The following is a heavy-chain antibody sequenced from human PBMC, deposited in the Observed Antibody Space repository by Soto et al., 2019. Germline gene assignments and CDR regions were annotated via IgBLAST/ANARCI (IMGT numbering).Heavy chain of an antibody. J-gene: IGHJ6*02. Sequence: SVKVSCKASGGTFSSYAISWVRQAPGQGLEWMGGIIPIFGTANYAQKFQGRVTITADESTSTAYMELSSLRPEDTAVYYCARVGSSSWYSYGMDVWGQGTTVTVSS. CDR1: GGTFSSYA. D-gene: IGHD6-13*01. CDR2: IIPIFGTA. CDR3: ARVGSSSWYSYGMDV. V-gene: IGHV1-69*13.